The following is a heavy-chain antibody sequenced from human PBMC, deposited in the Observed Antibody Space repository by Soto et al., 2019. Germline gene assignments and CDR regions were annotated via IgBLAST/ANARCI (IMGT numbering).Heavy chain of an antibody. CDR1: GFTFSSYG. CDR3: AKMDGSKKQVAGYYFDY. Sequence: QVQLVESGGGVVQPGRSLRLSCAASGFTFSSYGMHWVRQAPGKGLEWVAVISYDGSNKYYANSVKGRFTISRDNSKNTLYLQMNSLRAEDTAVYYCAKMDGSKKQVAGYYFDYWGRGTLVTVCS. CDR2: ISYDGSNK. D-gene: IGHD6-19*01. J-gene: IGHJ4*02. V-gene: IGHV3-30*18.